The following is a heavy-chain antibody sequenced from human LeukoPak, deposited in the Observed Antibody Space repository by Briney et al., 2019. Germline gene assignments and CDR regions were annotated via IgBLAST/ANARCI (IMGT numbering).Heavy chain of an antibody. J-gene: IGHJ4*02. Sequence: PGGSLRLSCAASGFSFRNYWMSWVRQAPGKGLEWVANIKEDGSEKYYVVSVKRRFTVSRDNAKLSLYLKMNSLRAEDTVVYSCARGPSYVDRVPDWGQGTLVTVSS. CDR2: IKEDGSEK. CDR1: GFSFRNYW. V-gene: IGHV3-7*01. D-gene: IGHD5-12*01. CDR3: ARGPSYVDRVPD.